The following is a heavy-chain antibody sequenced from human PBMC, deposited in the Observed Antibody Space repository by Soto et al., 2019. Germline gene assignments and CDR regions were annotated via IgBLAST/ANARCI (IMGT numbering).Heavy chain of an antibody. CDR2: IYYSGST. CDR3: ARVSTLGLRPSTRTIPY. J-gene: IGHJ4*02. V-gene: IGHV4-59*01. Sequence: PEKLRDTYTVGGGPISRYYWSWSRQRPGQGMEWIGYIYYSGSTNYNPSLKIRVNLSVDTSKNLFSLKLSSVTAADTAVYYCARVSTLGLRPSTRTIPYWGQ. CDR1: GGPISRYY. D-gene: IGHD1-7*01.